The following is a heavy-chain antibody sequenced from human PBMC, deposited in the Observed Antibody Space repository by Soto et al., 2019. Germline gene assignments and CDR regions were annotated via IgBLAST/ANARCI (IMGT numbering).Heavy chain of an antibody. D-gene: IGHD2-2*02. CDR1: GYSFTSYW. Sequence: GESLKISCKGSGYSFTSYWIGWVRQMPGKGLEWMGIIYPGDSDTRYSPSFQGQVTISADKSISTAYLQWSSLKASDTAMYYCACCSSTSCYSRRYYYYYGMDFWGQGTTVTVS. J-gene: IGHJ6*02. CDR2: IYPGDSDT. V-gene: IGHV5-51*01. CDR3: ACCSSTSCYSRRYYYYYGMDF.